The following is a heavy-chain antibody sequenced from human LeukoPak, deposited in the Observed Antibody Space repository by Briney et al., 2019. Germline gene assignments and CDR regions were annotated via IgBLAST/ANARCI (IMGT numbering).Heavy chain of an antibody. D-gene: IGHD6-13*01. Sequence: SETLSLTCAVYGGSFNGYYWSWIRQPTGKGLEWIGEINHSGSTNYNPSLKSRVTISVDTSKNQFSLKLSSVTAADTAVYYCTRAPHYSSIWKRERGFDYWGQGTLVTVSS. CDR3: TRAPHYSSIWKRERGFDY. CDR2: INHSGST. V-gene: IGHV4-34*01. J-gene: IGHJ4*02. CDR1: GGSFNGYY.